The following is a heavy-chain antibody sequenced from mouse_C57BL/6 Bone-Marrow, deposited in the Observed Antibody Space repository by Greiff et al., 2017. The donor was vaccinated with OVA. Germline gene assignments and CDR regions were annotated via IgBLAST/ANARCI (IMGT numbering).Heavy chain of an antibody. J-gene: IGHJ3*01. CDR2: ISNGGGST. Sequence: EVQGVESGGGLVQPGGSLKLSCAASGFTFSDYYMYWVRQTPEKRLEWVAYISNGGGSTYYPDTVKGRFTISRDNAKNTLYLQMSRLKSEDTAMYYCARHNDGPFAYWGQGTLVTVSA. D-gene: IGHD2-3*01. V-gene: IGHV5-12*01. CDR3: ARHNDGPFAY. CDR1: GFTFSDYY.